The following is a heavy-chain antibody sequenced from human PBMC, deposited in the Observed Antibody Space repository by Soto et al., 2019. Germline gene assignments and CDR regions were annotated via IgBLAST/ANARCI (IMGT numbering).Heavy chain of an antibody. CDR1: GGTFSSYA. J-gene: IGHJ3*02. CDR2: IIPSFGSA. D-gene: IGHD5-12*01. V-gene: IGHV1-69*01. Sequence: QVQLVQSGAEVKKPGSSVKVSCKASGGTFSSYAISGVRQAPGQGHVWRRGIIPSFGSANYAQKFQARVTITADETTSTGYMELSSLRSEDTAVYYCATQLEAMATFDDACDIWGQGTMVTVAS. CDR3: ATQLEAMATFDDACDI.